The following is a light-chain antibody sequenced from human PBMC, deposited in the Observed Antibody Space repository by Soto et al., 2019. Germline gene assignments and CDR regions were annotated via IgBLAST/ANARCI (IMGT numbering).Light chain of an antibody. CDR2: GAS. Sequence: EIVLTQSPGTLSLSPGEIATLSCRASQSVSSSYLAWYQQKPGQAPRLLIYGASSRATGIPDRFSGSGSGTDFTLTISSLQSEDFAVFYCQQYNHWPPTWTFGQGTKVDIK. J-gene: IGKJ1*01. V-gene: IGKV3-20*01. CDR3: QQYNHWPPTWT. CDR1: QSVSSSY.